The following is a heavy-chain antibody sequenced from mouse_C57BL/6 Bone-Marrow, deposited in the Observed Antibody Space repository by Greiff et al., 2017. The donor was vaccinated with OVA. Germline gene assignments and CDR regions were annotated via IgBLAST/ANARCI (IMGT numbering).Heavy chain of an antibody. Sequence: QVQLQQSGPELVKPGASVKISCKASGYAFSSSWMNWVKQRPGQGLEWIGRIYPGDGDTNYNGKFKGKATLTADKSSSTAYMQLSSLTSEDSAVSVYARHGDGYYASYFDYWGQGTTLTVSS. J-gene: IGHJ2*01. CDR2: IYPGDGDT. CDR3: ARHGDGYYASYFDY. CDR1: GYAFSSSW. D-gene: IGHD2-3*01. V-gene: IGHV1-82*01.